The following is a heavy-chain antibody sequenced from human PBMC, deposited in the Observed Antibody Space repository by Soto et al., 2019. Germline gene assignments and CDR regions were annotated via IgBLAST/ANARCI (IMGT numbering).Heavy chain of an antibody. V-gene: IGHV1-18*01. Sequence: QVPLVQSGAEVKKPGASVKVSCKAYGYTFTSYGISWVRQAPGQGLEWMGWISAYNGNTNYAQKLQGRVTMTTDTSTSTAYMELRSLRSDDTAVYYCARDVYCSSTSCYLARASWWFDPWGQGTLVTVSS. D-gene: IGHD2-2*01. CDR1: GYTFTSYG. J-gene: IGHJ5*02. CDR2: ISAYNGNT. CDR3: ARDVYCSSTSCYLARASWWFDP.